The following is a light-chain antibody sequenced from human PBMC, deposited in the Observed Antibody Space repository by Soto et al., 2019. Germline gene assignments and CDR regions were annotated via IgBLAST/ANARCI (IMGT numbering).Light chain of an antibody. CDR2: DVT. V-gene: IGLV2-14*03. J-gene: IGLJ1*01. Sequence: QSVLTQPASVSGAPGQSITISCTGASTDVDGYDYVSWYQPLPGPAPKLMIYDVTNRPSGVSYCFSGSKSGDTASLTISGLQAEDDADYYCSSHTRSAPFYVFGTGAKVTVL. CDR1: STDVDGYDY. CDR3: SSHTRSAPFYV.